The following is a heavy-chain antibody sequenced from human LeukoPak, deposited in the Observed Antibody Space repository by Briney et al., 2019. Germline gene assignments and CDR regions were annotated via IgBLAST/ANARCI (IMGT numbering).Heavy chain of an antibody. Sequence: GGSLRLSSAASGFPFSFYAVRWVRQARGKGLEGGSANSGSGGSTYYGDSVKGRFTISRDNSKNTLYLQMNSLGAEDTAVYYCAKSLYGSGTNWFDPWGQGTLVTVSS. D-gene: IGHD3-10*01. V-gene: IGHV3-23*01. CDR1: GFPFSFYA. CDR3: AKSLYGSGTNWFDP. CDR2: NSGSGGST. J-gene: IGHJ5*02.